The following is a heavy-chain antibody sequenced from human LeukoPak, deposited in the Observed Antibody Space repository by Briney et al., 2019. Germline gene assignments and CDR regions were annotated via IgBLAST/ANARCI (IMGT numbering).Heavy chain of an antibody. J-gene: IGHJ4*02. CDR2: ISGSGGST. CDR3: AKDPSSGSYFDY. Sequence: PGGSLTLSCAASGFTFSSYGMSWVRQAAGKGLEWVSAISGSGGSTYYADSVKGRFTISRDNSKNTLYLQMNSLRAEDTAVYYCAKDPSSGSYFDYWGQETLVTVSS. D-gene: IGHD1-26*01. CDR1: GFTFSSYG. V-gene: IGHV3-23*01.